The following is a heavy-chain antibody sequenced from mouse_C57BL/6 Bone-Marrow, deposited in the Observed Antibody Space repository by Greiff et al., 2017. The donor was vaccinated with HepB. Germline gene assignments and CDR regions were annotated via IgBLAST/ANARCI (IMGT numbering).Heavy chain of an antibody. J-gene: IGHJ2*01. CDR3: ARGGIYDGYHDY. CDR1: GYTFTSYW. Sequence: QVQLQQPGAELVKPGASVKMSCKASGYTFTSYWITWVKQRPGQGLEWIGDIYPGSGSTNYNEKFKSKATLTVDTSSSTAYMQLSSLTSEDSAVYYCARGGIYDGYHDYWGQGTTLTVSS. CDR2: IYPGSGST. V-gene: IGHV1-55*01. D-gene: IGHD2-3*01.